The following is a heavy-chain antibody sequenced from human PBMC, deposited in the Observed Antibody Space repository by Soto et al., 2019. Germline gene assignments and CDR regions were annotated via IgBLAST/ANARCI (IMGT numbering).Heavy chain of an antibody. CDR2: ISGSGAIT. Sequence: EVQLLESGGGLVQPGGSMRLSCVASGFTFKNYDMRWVRQAPGKGLEWVSGISGSGAITYYADSVRGRFTISRDNSKNTLYLQLNILRAEDTAIYYCAKDRQFRSYYESAGHYNNWGQGTLVTVSS. J-gene: IGHJ4*02. CDR3: AKDRQFRSYYESAGHYNN. CDR1: GFTFKNYD. V-gene: IGHV3-23*01. D-gene: IGHD3-10*01.